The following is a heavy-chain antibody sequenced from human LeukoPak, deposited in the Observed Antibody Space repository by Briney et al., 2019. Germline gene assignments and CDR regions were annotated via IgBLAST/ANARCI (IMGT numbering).Heavy chain of an antibody. Sequence: ASVKVSRKASGGTFTRYSISWVRQAPGQGLEWMGRIIPLLDRAKYAQKFQGRVTLTADKFTSTAYMELNSLRSEDTAVYYCAKAIWAEYCSSTSCRSPLGTLFDYWGQGTLVTVSS. CDR2: IIPLLDRA. V-gene: IGHV1-69*08. CDR3: AKAIWAEYCSSTSCRSPLGTLFDY. J-gene: IGHJ4*02. D-gene: IGHD2-2*01. CDR1: GGTFTRYS.